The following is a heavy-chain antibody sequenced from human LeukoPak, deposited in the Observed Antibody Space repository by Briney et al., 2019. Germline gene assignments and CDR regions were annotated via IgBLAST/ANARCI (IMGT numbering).Heavy chain of an antibody. CDR3: ARDSYDILTGPSGFDP. Sequence: ASVKVSCKASGYTFTSYYIHWVRQAPGQGLEWMGLINPSGGSTNYAQKFQGRVTMTRDTSTSTVYMELSRLRSDDTAVYYCARDSYDILTGPSGFDPWGQGTLVTVSS. V-gene: IGHV1-46*01. J-gene: IGHJ5*02. CDR2: INPSGGST. CDR1: GYTFTSYY. D-gene: IGHD3-9*01.